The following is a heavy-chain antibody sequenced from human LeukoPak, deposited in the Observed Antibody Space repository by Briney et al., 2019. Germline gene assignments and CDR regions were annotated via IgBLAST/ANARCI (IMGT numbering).Heavy chain of an antibody. V-gene: IGHV4-4*07. Sequence: SETLSLTCTVSGGSISSYYWSWIRQPAGKGLEWIGRIYTSGSTNYNPSLKSRVTMSVDTSKNQFSLKLSSVTAADTAVYCCARVKLYGDYSGPRRDWFDPWGQGTLVTVSS. J-gene: IGHJ5*02. CDR3: ARVKLYGDYSGPRRDWFDP. CDR2: IYTSGST. D-gene: IGHD4-17*01. CDR1: GGSISSYY.